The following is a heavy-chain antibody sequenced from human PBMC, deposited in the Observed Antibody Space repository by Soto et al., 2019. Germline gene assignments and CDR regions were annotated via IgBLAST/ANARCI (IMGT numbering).Heavy chain of an antibody. CDR1: GDTFKNCV. CDR2: IIPLFGTT. J-gene: IGHJ6*02. CDR3: AADLSFGQLSVV. V-gene: IGHV1-69*01. Sequence: QVQVVQSGVEVRRPGSSVKVACKASGDTFKNCVISWVRQAPGQGLEWMGGIIPLFGTTDFAQRCQGRLKITTDESTTTAYMELSRLRSEYTATYYCAADLSFGQLSVVWGQGTTVIVSS. D-gene: IGHD3-10*01.